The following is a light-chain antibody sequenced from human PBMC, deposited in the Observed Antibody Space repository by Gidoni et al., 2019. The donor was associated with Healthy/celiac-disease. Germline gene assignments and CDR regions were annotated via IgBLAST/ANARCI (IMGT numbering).Light chain of an antibody. Sequence: EIVLTQSPGTLSLSPGERATLSCRASQSVSSNYLAWYQQKPGQAPRLLIYGASSRATGIPDRFSGSGSGTDFTLTISRLEPEDFAVYYCQQYSSSPYTFXXXTKLEIK. CDR2: GAS. V-gene: IGKV3-20*01. CDR1: QSVSSNY. CDR3: QQYSSSPYT. J-gene: IGKJ2*01.